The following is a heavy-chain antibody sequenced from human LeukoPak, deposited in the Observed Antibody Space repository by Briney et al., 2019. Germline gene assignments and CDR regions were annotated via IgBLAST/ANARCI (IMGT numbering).Heavy chain of an antibody. J-gene: IGHJ4*02. Sequence: GGSLRLSCAASGFTFSSYAMSWVRQAPGKGLEWVSGISGSGGNTYYADSVKGRFTISRDNSNNTLYLQMNSLRAEDTAVYYCAKALGPVVFDCWGQGALVTVSS. CDR2: ISGSGGNT. CDR3: AKALGPVVFDC. V-gene: IGHV3-23*01. CDR1: GFTFSSYA. D-gene: IGHD2-21*01.